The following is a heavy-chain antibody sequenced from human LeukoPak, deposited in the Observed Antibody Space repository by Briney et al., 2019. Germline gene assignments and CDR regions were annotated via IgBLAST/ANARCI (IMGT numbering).Heavy chain of an antibody. CDR2: IYYSGST. D-gene: IGHD2-2*02. CDR3: ARQGCSSTSCYTGRFDY. CDR1: GGSISSGGYS. V-gene: IGHV4-30-2*03. Sequence: SQTLSLTCAVSGGSISSGGYSWSWIRQPPGKGLEWIGYIYYSGSTYYNPSLKSRVTISVDTSKNQFSLKLSSVTAADTAVYYCARQGCSSTSCYTGRFDYWGQGTLVTVSS. J-gene: IGHJ4*02.